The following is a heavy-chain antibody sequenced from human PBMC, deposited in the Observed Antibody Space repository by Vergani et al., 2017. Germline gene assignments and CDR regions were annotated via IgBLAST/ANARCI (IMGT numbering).Heavy chain of an antibody. CDR1: GFTFSSYA. CDR2: ISYDGSNK. Sequence: QVQLVESGGGVVQPGRSLRLSCAASGFTFSSYAMHWVRQAPGKGLEWVAVISYDGSNKYYADSVKVRFTISRDNSKNTLYLQMNSLRAEDTAVYYCARERTGVWGQGTLVTVSS. J-gene: IGHJ4*02. D-gene: IGHD1-1*01. V-gene: IGHV3-30-3*01. CDR3: ARERTGV.